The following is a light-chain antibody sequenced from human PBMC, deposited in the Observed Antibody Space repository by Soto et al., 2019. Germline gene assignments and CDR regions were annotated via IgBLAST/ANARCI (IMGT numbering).Light chain of an antibody. CDR2: AAS. V-gene: IGKV1-6*01. CDR1: QGIRHY. CDR3: LQDYNFPLT. J-gene: IGKJ4*01. Sequence: AIQMTQSPSSLSASVGDRVTITCRASQGIRHYLGWYQQKPGPAPKLLIYAASSLQSGIPSRFSGSGSGTDFTLTISSLQPEDFATYYCLQDYNFPLTFGGGTKVEIK.